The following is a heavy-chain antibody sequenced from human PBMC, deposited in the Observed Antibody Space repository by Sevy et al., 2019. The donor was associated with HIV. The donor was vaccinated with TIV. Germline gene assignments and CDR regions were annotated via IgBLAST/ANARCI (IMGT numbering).Heavy chain of an antibody. J-gene: IGHJ4*02. V-gene: IGHV4-34*01. Sequence: SETLSLTCAVYGGSFSGYFWNWIRQSPGKGLEWIGEINHSGTLKYNPSLKCRVTISVDASKNQLSLHLRSVTAADTAVYYCARGRQAYVVVVPSTVPFDYWGQGTLVTVSS. CDR2: INHSGTL. CDR3: ARGRQAYVVVVPSTVPFDY. D-gene: IGHD2-2*01. CDR1: GGSFSGYF.